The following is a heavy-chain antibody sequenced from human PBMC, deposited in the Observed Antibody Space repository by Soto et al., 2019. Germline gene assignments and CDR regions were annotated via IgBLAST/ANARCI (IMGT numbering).Heavy chain of an antibody. J-gene: IGHJ6*02. V-gene: IGHV4-31*03. D-gene: IGHD3-10*01. CDR2: IYYSGST. CDR3: ARDFGLGYGSGASYYGMAV. Sequence: RSLTCTVSGGSISIVGYYWSWIRQHPGKGLEWVGYIYYSGSTYYNPSLKSRVTISVDTSKNQFSLKLSSVTAADTAVYYCARDFGLGYGSGASYYGMAVWGQGPTVPVSS. CDR1: GGSISIVGYY.